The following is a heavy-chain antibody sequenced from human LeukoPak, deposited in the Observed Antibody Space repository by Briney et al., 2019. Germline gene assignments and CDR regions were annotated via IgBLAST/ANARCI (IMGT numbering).Heavy chain of an antibody. J-gene: IGHJ5*02. CDR3: ARDSPGYLAYDA. D-gene: IGHD1-1*01. CDR2: IKEDGSAT. CDR1: GFTFSTYW. V-gene: IGHV3-7*04. Sequence: GGSLRLSCAASGFTFSTYWMTWVRQAPGKGPEWVANIKEDGSATYYVGSVKGRFTISRDNAKKSLYLQMNSLRAEDTAVYYCARDSPGYLAYDAWGQGTLVTVSS.